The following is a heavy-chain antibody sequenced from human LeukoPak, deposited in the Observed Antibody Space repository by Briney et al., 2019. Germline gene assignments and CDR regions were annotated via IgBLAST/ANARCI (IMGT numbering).Heavy chain of an antibody. CDR2: INHSGST. V-gene: IGHV4-34*01. Sequence: SETLSLTCAVYGGSFSGYYWSWIRQPPGKGLEWIGEINHSGSTNYNPSLKSRVTISVDTSKNQFSLKLRSVTAADTAVYYCAECFVGYYGALDIWGQGTMVTVSS. CDR1: GGSFSGYY. J-gene: IGHJ3*02. D-gene: IGHD1-26*01. CDR3: AECFVGYYGALDI.